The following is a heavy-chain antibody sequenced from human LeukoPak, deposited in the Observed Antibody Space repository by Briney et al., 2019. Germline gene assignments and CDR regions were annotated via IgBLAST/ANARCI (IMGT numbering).Heavy chain of an antibody. CDR2: IRYDGSNK. Sequence: PGGSLRLSCAASGFTFSSYGMHWVRQAPGKGLEWVAFIRYDGSNKYYADSVKGRFTISRDNSKNTLYLQMNSLRAADTAVYYCAKERDTAMVTIDYWGQGTLVTVSS. J-gene: IGHJ4*02. CDR3: AKERDTAMVTIDY. V-gene: IGHV3-30*02. D-gene: IGHD5-18*01. CDR1: GFTFSSYG.